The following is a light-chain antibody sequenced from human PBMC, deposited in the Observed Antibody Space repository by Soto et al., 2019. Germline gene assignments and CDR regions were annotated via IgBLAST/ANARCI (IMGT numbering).Light chain of an antibody. Sequence: QSVPTQPPSVFAASRQKGTISPSGNTSNIGNNYVSWYQRLPGIAPKLLIYEDNKRPSGIPDRFSGSKSGTSATLGITGLQPGDDADYYCGTWDDSLSASYVFGTGTKVTVL. CDR1: TSNIGNNY. J-gene: IGLJ1*01. CDR2: EDN. V-gene: IGLV1-51*02. CDR3: GTWDDSLSASYV.